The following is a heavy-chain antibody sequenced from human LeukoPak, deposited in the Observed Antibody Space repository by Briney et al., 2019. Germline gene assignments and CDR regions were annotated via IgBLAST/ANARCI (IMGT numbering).Heavy chain of an antibody. CDR1: GFTFSSYS. CDR2: ISSSSSYI. Sequence: PGGSLRLSCAASGFTFSSYSMNWVRQAPGKGLEWVSSISSSSSYIYYADSVKGRFTISRDNSKNTLYLQMNSLRAEDTALYYCAKDMGNTALLRWFDPWGQGTLVTVSS. V-gene: IGHV3-21*04. CDR3: AKDMGNTALLRWFDP. J-gene: IGHJ5*02. D-gene: IGHD2/OR15-2a*01.